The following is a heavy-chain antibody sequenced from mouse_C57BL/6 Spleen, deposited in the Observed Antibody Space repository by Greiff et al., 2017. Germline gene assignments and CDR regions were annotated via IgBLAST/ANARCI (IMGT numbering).Heavy chain of an antibody. CDR3: ARDRECYGGSPLAY. CDR2: ISDGGSYT. Sequence: EVNLVESGAGLVKPGGSLKLSCAASGFTFSSYAMSWVRQTPEKRLEWVATISDGGSYTYYPDNVKGRFTISRDNAKNNLYLQMSHLKSEDTAMYYCARDRECYGGSPLAYWGQGTLVTVSA. D-gene: IGHD1-1*01. V-gene: IGHV5-4*01. J-gene: IGHJ3*01. CDR1: GFTFSSYA.